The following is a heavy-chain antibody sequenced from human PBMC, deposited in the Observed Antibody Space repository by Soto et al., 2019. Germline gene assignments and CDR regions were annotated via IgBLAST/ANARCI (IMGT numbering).Heavy chain of an antibody. D-gene: IGHD4-4*01. Sequence: SETLSLTCTVSGASISSAGYYWTWIRQHAGKGLEWIANVDYSENIYYNPSLRSRVTISTDTSKNQFSLSLISVTAADTAVYFCARAVSNAFDFWGQGTMVTVS. V-gene: IGHV4-31*03. CDR2: VDYSENI. CDR1: GASISSAGYY. J-gene: IGHJ3*01. CDR3: ARAVSNAFDF.